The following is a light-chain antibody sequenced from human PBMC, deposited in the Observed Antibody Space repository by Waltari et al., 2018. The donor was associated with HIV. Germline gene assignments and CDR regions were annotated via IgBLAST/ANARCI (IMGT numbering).Light chain of an antibody. Sequence: QSVLTQPPSVSGAPGQRVTISCTGSSSNIGAGYDVHWYQQLPGTAPKLLIYAKNNRASGVPDRFSGSKFGPSASLAITGLQAEDEANDYCQSYDSGLSGSVFGGGTKLTVL. J-gene: IGLJ2*01. CDR3: QSYDSGLSGSV. CDR2: AKN. CDR1: SSNIGAGYD. V-gene: IGLV1-40*01.